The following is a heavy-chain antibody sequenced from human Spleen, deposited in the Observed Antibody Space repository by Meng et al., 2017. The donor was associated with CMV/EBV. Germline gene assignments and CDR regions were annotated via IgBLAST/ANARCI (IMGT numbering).Heavy chain of an antibody. J-gene: IGHJ4*02. Sequence: GESLKISCAASGFSIENYGMHWIRQAPGKGLEWVAYIRYDGSDKYYADSVKGRFTISRDNSKNTLYLQMNSLRAEDTAVYYCAKDLEIVVVPAAMDFDYWGQGTLVTVSS. V-gene: IGHV3-30*02. CDR2: IRYDGSDK. CDR1: GFSIENYG. D-gene: IGHD2-2*03. CDR3: AKDLEIVVVPAAMDFDY.